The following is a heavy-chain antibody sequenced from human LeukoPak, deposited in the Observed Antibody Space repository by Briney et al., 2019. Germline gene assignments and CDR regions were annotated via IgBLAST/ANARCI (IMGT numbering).Heavy chain of an antibody. CDR2: INTYNGNT. CDR3: ARDPHEFSSGWSQFDY. V-gene: IGHV1-18*01. D-gene: IGHD6-19*01. Sequence: ASVKVSCKASGYTFTNYGISWVRQAPGQGLGWMGWINTYNGNTNYAQKLRGRLTMTTDTSTSTAYMELRSLRSDDTAVYYCARDPHEFSSGWSQFDYWGQGTLVTVSS. J-gene: IGHJ4*02. CDR1: GYTFTNYG.